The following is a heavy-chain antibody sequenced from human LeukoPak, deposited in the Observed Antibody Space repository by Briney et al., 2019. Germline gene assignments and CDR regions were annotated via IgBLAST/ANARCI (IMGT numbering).Heavy chain of an antibody. J-gene: IGHJ4*02. D-gene: IGHD3-10*01. Sequence: GGSLRLSCAASGFTSTTYWMHWVRQAPGKGLEWVSRIKGDEMTTNYADSVEGRFTISRDNAKNTVYLQMNSLRAEDTAVYYCAKEVYGSGRYYFDYWGQGTLVTVSS. CDR1: GFTSTTYW. V-gene: IGHV3-74*01. CDR3: AKEVYGSGRYYFDY. CDR2: IKGDEMTT.